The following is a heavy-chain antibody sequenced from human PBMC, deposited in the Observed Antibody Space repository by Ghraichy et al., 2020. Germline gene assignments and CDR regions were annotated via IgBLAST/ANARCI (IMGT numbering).Heavy chain of an antibody. V-gene: IGHV4-34*01. Sequence: SETLSLTCAVYGGSFSGYYWSWIRQPPGKGLEWIGEINHSGSTNYNPSLKSRVTISVDTSKNQFSLKLSSVTAADTAVYYCARRSGYYYAYYYYGMDVWGQGTTVTVSS. CDR3: ARRSGYYYAYYYYGMDV. CDR1: GGSFSGYY. CDR2: INHSGST. J-gene: IGHJ6*02. D-gene: IGHD3-22*01.